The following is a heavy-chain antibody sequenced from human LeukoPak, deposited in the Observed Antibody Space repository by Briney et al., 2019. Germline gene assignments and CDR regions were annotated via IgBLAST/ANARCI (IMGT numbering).Heavy chain of an antibody. CDR3: ARDSRAYGSGSYYY. V-gene: IGHV4-39*07. J-gene: IGHJ4*02. D-gene: IGHD3-10*01. Sequence: SETLSLTCTVSGGSLSTGTYFWGWIRQPPGKGLEWIGSIFYSGTTYYTPSLKSRVIISLDTSKNQFSLKLSSVTAADTAVYYCARDSRAYGSGSYYYWGQGTLVTVSS. CDR1: GGSLSTGTYF. CDR2: IFYSGTT.